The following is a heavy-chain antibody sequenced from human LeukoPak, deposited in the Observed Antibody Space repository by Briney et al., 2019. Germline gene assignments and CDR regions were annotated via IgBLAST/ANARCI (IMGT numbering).Heavy chain of an antibody. CDR2: ISSSGSTI. D-gene: IGHD2-2*01. CDR3: ARASSTSCYY. CDR1: GFTFSDYY. V-gene: IGHV3-11*01. J-gene: IGHJ4*02. Sequence: AGGSLRLSCAASGFTFSDYYMSWIRQAPGQGLEWVSYISSSGSTIYYADSVKGRFTISRDNAKNSLYLQMNNLRAEDTAVYYCARASSTSCYYWGQGTLVTVSS.